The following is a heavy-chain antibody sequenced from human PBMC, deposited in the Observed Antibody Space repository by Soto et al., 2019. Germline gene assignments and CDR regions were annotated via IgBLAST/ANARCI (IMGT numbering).Heavy chain of an antibody. CDR3: ARIAYGLDV. CDR2: IRTRKNRYVT. D-gene: IGHD2-21*01. V-gene: IGHV3-73*02. J-gene: IGHJ6*02. CDR1: GFTFSVSA. Sequence: EVQLVQSGGGRVQPGGSLKLSCEASGFTFSVSAIHWVRLASGKGLEWVGRIRTRKNRYVTTYAASVKGRFSLSRDDSKNTAYLQMNSLKTEDTAVYYRARIAYGLDVWGQGTTVIVS.